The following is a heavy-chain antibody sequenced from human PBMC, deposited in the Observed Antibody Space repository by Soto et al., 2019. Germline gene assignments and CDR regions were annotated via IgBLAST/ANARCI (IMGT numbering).Heavy chain of an antibody. CDR1: GFTVSSNY. Sequence: GGSLRLSCAASGFTVSSNYMSWVRQAPGKGLERVSVIYSGGSTYYADSVKGRFTISRHNSKNTLYLQMNSLRAEDTAVYYCARASSPYSSGWYPLDAFDIWGQGTMVTVSS. J-gene: IGHJ3*02. CDR2: IYSGGST. D-gene: IGHD6-19*01. CDR3: ARASSPYSSGWYPLDAFDI. V-gene: IGHV3-53*04.